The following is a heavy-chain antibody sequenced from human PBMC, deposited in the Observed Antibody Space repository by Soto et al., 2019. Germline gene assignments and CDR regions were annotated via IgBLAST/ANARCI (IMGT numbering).Heavy chain of an antibody. V-gene: IGHV3-23*01. CDR2: ITAIGGST. CDR3: AKGTERRGSGPLCWFDP. D-gene: IGHD2-15*01. CDR1: GFTFSSYA. Sequence: EVQLLESGGGLVQPGGSLRLSCAVSGFTFSSYAMSWVRQAPGRGLEWVSAITAIGGSTYYADSVKGRFTISRDNSKNSLYQQMNSLRAEDTAVYYCAKGTERRGSGPLCWFDPWGQGTLVTVSS. J-gene: IGHJ5*02.